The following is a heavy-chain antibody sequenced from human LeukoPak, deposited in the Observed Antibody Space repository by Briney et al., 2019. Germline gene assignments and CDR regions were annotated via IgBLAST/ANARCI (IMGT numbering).Heavy chain of an antibody. V-gene: IGHV4-39*01. CDR1: GGSISSSSYY. Sequence: SETLSLTCTVSGGSISSSSYYWGWIRHPPGKGLEWIGSIYYSGSTYYNPSLKSRVTISVDTSKNQFSLKLSSVTAADTAVYFCARHGQLYGGTIDCWGQGTLVTVSS. CDR2: IYYSGST. J-gene: IGHJ4*02. D-gene: IGHD4-23*01. CDR3: ARHGQLYGGTIDC.